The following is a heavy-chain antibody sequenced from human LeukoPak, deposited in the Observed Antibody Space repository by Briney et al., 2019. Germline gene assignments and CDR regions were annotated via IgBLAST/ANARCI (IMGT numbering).Heavy chain of an antibody. Sequence: GGSLRLSCAASGCTFSSYAMSWVRQAPGKGLEWVSAISGSGGRTYYADSVKGRFTISRDNSKNTLYLQMNSLRAEDTAVYYCAKDPWVRGVFDYWGQGTLVTVSS. CDR2: ISGSGGRT. CDR1: GCTFSSYA. J-gene: IGHJ4*02. V-gene: IGHV3-23*01. D-gene: IGHD3-10*01. CDR3: AKDPWVRGVFDY.